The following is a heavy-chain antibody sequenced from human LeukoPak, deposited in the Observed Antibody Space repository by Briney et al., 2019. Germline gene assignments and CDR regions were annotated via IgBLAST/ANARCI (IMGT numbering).Heavy chain of an antibody. V-gene: IGHV1-2*02. CDR2: INPNSGGT. CDR1: GYTFTGYY. CDR3: ARERTLTSCYDY. J-gene: IGHJ4*02. D-gene: IGHD2-15*01. Sequence: VASVNVSFKASGYTFTGYYMHWVRQAPGQGLEWMGWINPNSGGTNYAQKFQGRVTMTRDTSISTAYMELSRLRSDDTAVYYCARERTLTSCYDYWGQGTLVTVSS.